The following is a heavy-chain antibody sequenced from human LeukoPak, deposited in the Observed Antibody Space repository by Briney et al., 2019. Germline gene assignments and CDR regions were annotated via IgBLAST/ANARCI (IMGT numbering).Heavy chain of an antibody. J-gene: IGHJ6*03. Sequence: SVKVSCKASGGTFSSYAISWVRQAPGQGLEWMGGIIPIFGTANYAQKFQGKVTITTDESTSTAYMELSSLRSEDTAVYYCARASVVVPAAAESYYYYYMDVWGKGTTVTVSS. CDR3: ARASVVVPAAAESYYYYYMDV. D-gene: IGHD2-2*01. CDR2: IIPIFGTA. V-gene: IGHV1-69*05. CDR1: GGTFSSYA.